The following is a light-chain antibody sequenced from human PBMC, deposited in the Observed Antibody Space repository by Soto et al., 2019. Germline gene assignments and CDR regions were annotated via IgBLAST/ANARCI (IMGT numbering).Light chain of an antibody. Sequence: EIVLTQSPGTLSLSPGERATLSCRASQGFSTSNLPCYQQKPGQAPRLLIYGASGRATGIPARFSGSGSGTDFTLTISRLEPEDFAVYYCQQYGSSAWTFGQGTKVEIK. CDR2: GAS. CDR3: QQYGSSAWT. J-gene: IGKJ1*01. V-gene: IGKV3-20*01. CDR1: QGFSTSN.